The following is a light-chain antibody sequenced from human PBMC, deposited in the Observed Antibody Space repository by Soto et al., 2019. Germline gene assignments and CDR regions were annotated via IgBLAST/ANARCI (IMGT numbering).Light chain of an antibody. CDR1: QGIAPD. CDR3: QKYNSAPLT. J-gene: IGKJ4*01. CDR2: ATS. V-gene: IGKV1-27*01. Sequence: DVQMTQSPSSLSAFVGDRVTITCRSSQGIAPDLAWFQQKPGKVPKLLIYATSTLQSGVPSRFSGSGSGTDFTLTINSLQPEDGGTYYCQKYNSAPLTFGGGTKVEIK.